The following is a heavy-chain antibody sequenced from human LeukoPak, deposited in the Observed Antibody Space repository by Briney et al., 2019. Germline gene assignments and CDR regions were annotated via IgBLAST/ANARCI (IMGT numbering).Heavy chain of an antibody. D-gene: IGHD4-17*01. CDR1: EFTFSGST. J-gene: IGHJ4*02. Sequence: GGSLRLSCAASEFTFSGSTMHWVRQASGKGLEWVGRIRNKANNYATAYAVSVKGRFTISRDDSENTAYLQMNCLKTEDTAVYYCRGSGDYFDYWGQGTLVTVSS. CDR2: IRNKANNYAT. V-gene: IGHV3-73*01. CDR3: RGSGDYFDY.